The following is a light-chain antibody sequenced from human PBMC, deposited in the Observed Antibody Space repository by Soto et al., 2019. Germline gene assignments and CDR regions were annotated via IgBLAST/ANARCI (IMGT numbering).Light chain of an antibody. V-gene: IGLV2-23*01. Sequence: QSALTQPASVSVSPGQSITISCTGTSSDVGSYILVAWYQQHPHKAPKLRIYEGNKRPSGVSNRFSGSKSGNSASLTISGLQAEDEADYYCCSYAGSSLYVFGTGTKVTVL. CDR1: SSDVGSYIL. J-gene: IGLJ1*01. CDR3: CSYAGSSLYV. CDR2: EGN.